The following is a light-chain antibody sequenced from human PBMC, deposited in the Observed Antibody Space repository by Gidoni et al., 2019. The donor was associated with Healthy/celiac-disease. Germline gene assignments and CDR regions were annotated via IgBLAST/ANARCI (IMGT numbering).Light chain of an antibody. J-gene: IGKJ1*01. CDR2: GAS. CDR3: QQYNNWPQT. Sequence: EIVMTQSPATLSVSPGERATLSCRASQSVSSNLAWYQQKPGQAPRLLIYGASPRATGIPARVSGSGSVTEFTLTISSLQSEDFAVYYCQQYNNWPQTFGQGTKVEIK. CDR1: QSVSSN. V-gene: IGKV3-15*01.